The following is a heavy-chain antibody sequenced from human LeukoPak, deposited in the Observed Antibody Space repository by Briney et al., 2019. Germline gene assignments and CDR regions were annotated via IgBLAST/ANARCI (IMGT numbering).Heavy chain of an antibody. D-gene: IGHD6-6*01. CDR1: GYTFTGYY. Sequence: ASVKVSCKASGYTFTGYYMHWVRQAPGQGLEWMGWINPNSGGTNYAQKFQGRVTMTRDTSISTAYMELSRLRSDDTAVYYCARDTVEYSSSFDPWGQGTLVTVSS. J-gene: IGHJ5*02. CDR2: INPNSGGT. CDR3: ARDTVEYSSSFDP. V-gene: IGHV1-2*02.